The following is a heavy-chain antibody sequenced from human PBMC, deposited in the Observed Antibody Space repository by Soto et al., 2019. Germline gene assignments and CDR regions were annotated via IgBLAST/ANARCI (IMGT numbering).Heavy chain of an antibody. CDR1: GYTFTGYY. CDR2: IIVGSGDT. Sequence: ASVKVSFKASGYTFTGYYMHWVRQAPGQGLEWIGWIIVGSGDTNYAQKFQERVTITRDMSTSTAYMELSSLRSEDTAVYYCAAEVKDYCSGGSCYPEFDYWGQGTLVTVSS. D-gene: IGHD2-15*01. J-gene: IGHJ4*02. V-gene: IGHV1-58*02. CDR3: AAEVKDYCSGGSCYPEFDY.